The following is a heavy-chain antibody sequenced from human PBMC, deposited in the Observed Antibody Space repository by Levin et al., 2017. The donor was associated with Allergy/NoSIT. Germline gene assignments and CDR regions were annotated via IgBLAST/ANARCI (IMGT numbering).Heavy chain of an antibody. CDR1: GFTFSSYW. Sequence: GGSLRLSCAASGFTFSSYWMNWVRQAPGKGLEWVANINPDGTGKTYVDSVKGRFTVSRDNAKNSLYLQMNSLRPEAMAVYYCAGWGDSRNYWGQGSMVTVSS. V-gene: IGHV3-7*01. CDR2: INPDGTGK. CDR3: AGWGDSRNY. J-gene: IGHJ4*02. D-gene: IGHD2-21*02.